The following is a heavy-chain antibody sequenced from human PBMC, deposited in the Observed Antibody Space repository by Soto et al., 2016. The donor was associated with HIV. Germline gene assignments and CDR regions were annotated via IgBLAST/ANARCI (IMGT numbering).Heavy chain of an antibody. D-gene: IGHD7-27*01. CDR2: IIHSGRT. Sequence: QVQLQQWGTGLLKPSETLSLTCAVYSGSFSGYYWSWIRRSPGKGLEWIGEIIHSGRTYYNPSLKSRVTISIDTSKNQFSLNLTSMTAADTALYYCARGQRAGDRRFDYWGQGTLVTVSS. J-gene: IGHJ4*02. CDR1: SGSFSGYY. V-gene: IGHV4-34*01. CDR3: ARGQRAGDRRFDY.